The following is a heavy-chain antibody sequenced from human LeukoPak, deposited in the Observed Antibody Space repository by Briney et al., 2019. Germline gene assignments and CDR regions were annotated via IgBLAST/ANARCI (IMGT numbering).Heavy chain of an antibody. CDR2: ISYDGSNK. CDR3: AKGVVRGVIRNWFDP. D-gene: IGHD3-10*01. V-gene: IGHV3-30*18. Sequence: GRSLRLSCAASGFTVSSYGMHWVRQAPGKGLEWVAVISYDGSNKYYADSVKGRFTISRDNSKNTLYLQMNSLRAEDTAVYYCAKGVVRGVIRNWFDPWGQGTLVTVSS. J-gene: IGHJ5*02. CDR1: GFTVSSYG.